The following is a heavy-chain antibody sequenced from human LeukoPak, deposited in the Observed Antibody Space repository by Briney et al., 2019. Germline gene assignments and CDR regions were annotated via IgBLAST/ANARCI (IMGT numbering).Heavy chain of an antibody. CDR1: GGSISSNSYF. CDR2: IHYSGST. V-gene: IGHV4-39*01. Sequence: PSETLSLTCTVSGGSISSNSYFWGWIRQPPGKGLEWIGSIHYSGSTYYNPSLKSRVTISVDTSKNQFSLKVSSVTAADTAVYYCARRHYYDSSGYHYYFDYWGQGTLVTVS. CDR3: ARRHYYDSSGYHYYFDY. J-gene: IGHJ4*02. D-gene: IGHD3-22*01.